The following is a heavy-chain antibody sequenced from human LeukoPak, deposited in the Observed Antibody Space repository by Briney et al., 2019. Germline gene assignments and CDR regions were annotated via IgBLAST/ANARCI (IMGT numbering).Heavy chain of an antibody. D-gene: IGHD3-3*01. J-gene: IGHJ4*02. V-gene: IGHV3-23*01. Sequence: EGSLRLSCAVSGFTFSNYAMSWVRQAPGKGLEWVSGISGSGASTYYADSVKGRFTISRDNSKNTLSLQMNSLRAEDTAVYYCARMSGSRLPGYWGQGTLVTVSS. CDR3: ARMSGSRLPGY. CDR2: ISGSGAST. CDR1: GFTFSNYA.